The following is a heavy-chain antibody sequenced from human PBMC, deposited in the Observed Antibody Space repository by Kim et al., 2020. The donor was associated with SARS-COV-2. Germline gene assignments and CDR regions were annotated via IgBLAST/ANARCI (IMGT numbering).Heavy chain of an antibody. CDR2: IWYDGSNK. CDR1: GFTFSSYG. V-gene: IGHV3-33*06. Sequence: GGSLRLSCAASGFTFSSYGMHWVRQAPGKGLEWVAVIWYDGSNKYYADSVKGRFTISRDNSKNTLYLQMNSLRAEDTAVYYCAKDDSGGIVVVPAGGFDYWGQGTLVTVSS. D-gene: IGHD2-2*01. CDR3: AKDDSGGIVVVPAGGFDY. J-gene: IGHJ4*02.